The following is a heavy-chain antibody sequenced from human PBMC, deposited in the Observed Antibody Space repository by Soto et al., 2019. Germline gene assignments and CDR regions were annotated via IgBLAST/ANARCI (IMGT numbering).Heavy chain of an antibody. V-gene: IGHV1-18*01. CDR3: VRVIGYYYLLDV. D-gene: IGHD3-22*01. CDR1: GYTFTTYD. J-gene: IGHJ6*02. CDR2: ISAYNGNT. Sequence: ASVKVSCKASGYTFTTYDLSWVRQAPGQGLEWMGWISAYNGNTNYAQNLRRRVTMTTDTSTSTAYMELRSLRSDDTAVYYCVRVIGYYYLLDVWGQGTTFIVSS.